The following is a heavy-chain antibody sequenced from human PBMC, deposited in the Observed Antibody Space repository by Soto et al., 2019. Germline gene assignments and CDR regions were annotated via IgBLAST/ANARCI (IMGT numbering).Heavy chain of an antibody. J-gene: IGHJ4*02. CDR3: ARDVATSGSEFDY. V-gene: IGHV3-74*01. CDR1: GFTLSSYW. CDR2: INRDGTRT. Sequence: PGGSLRLSCAASGFTLSSYWMHWVRQAPGKGLVWVSRINRDGTRTSYADSVKGRFTISRDNAKNTLYLQMNSLRADDTAVYYRARDVATSGSEFDYWGQGTLVTVSS. D-gene: IGHD5-12*01.